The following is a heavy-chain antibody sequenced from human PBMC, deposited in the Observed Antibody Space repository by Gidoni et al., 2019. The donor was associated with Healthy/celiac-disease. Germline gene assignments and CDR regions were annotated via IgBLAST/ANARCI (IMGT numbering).Heavy chain of an antibody. CDR2: IYSGGST. CDR1: GFTVSSNY. J-gene: IGHJ2*01. D-gene: IGHD4-17*01. CDR3: ARAHFDYGDYADWYFDL. V-gene: IGHV3-66*01. Sequence: EVQLVESGGGLVQPGGSLGLSCAASGFTVSSNYMSWVRQAPGKGLEWVSVIYSGGSTYYADSVKGRFTISRDNSKNTLYLQMNSLRAEDTAVYYCARAHFDYGDYADWYFDLWGRGTLVTVSS.